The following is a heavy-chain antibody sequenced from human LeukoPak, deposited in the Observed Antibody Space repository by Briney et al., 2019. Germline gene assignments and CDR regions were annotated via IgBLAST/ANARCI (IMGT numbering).Heavy chain of an antibody. D-gene: IGHD3-22*01. V-gene: IGHV4-31*03. CDR3: ARGYYDSSGYSTPFDH. J-gene: IGHJ4*02. CDR2: IYYSGST. Sequence: SQTLSLTCTVSGGSISSGGYYWSWIRQHPGKGLEWIGYIYYSGSTNYNPSLKSRVTISADTSKNQLSLKLSSVTAADTAVYYCARGYYDSSGYSTPFDHWGQGTLVTVSS. CDR1: GGSISSGGYY.